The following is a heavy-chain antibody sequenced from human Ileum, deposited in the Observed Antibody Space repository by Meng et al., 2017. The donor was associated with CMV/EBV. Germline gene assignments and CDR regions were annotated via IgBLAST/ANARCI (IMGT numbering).Heavy chain of an antibody. V-gene: IGHV3-23*01. CDR3: AKNWGNDF. J-gene: IGHJ4*02. D-gene: IGHD7-27*01. CDR2: ISASGAST. Sequence: VQVLESGGGLVQPGGSLGLSCAASGFTFSSFAMNWVRLAPGKGLEWVSGISASGASTYYADSVKGRFTISRDNSKNTLFLQMNSLRAEDTAVYYCAKNWGNDFWGQGTLVTVSS. CDR1: GFTFSSFA.